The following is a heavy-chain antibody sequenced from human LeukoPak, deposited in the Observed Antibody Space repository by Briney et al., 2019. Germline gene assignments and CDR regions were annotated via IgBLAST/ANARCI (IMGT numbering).Heavy chain of an antibody. D-gene: IGHD3-22*01. CDR1: GFTLSRYW. CDR3: AREYYDSSGYYYGLTY. V-gene: IGHV3-74*01. J-gene: IGHJ4*02. CDR2: INNDGSST. Sequence: GGSLRLSCAASGFTLSRYWMHWVRQAPGKGLVWVSRINNDGSSTSYADSVKGRFTISRDNAKNTLYLQMNSLRAEDTAVYYCAREYYDSSGYYYGLTYWGQGTLVTVSS.